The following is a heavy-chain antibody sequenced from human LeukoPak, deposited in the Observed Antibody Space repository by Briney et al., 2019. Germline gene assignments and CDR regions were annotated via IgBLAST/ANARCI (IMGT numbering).Heavy chain of an antibody. Sequence: ASVNVSCKASGYIFTSYGISWVRQAPGQGLEWMGWIGAYNGNTNYAQKFQGRVTMTTDTSTNTAYMEVRSLRSDDTAMFYCARVMHWDLPMARGRGMDVWGQGTTVTVSS. CDR1: GYIFTSYG. CDR2: IGAYNGNT. V-gene: IGHV1-18*01. J-gene: IGHJ6*02. D-gene: IGHD3-10*01. CDR3: ARVMHWDLPMARGRGMDV.